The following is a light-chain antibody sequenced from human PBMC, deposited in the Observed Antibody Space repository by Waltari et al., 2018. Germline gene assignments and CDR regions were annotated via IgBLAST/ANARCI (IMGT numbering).Light chain of an antibody. CDR2: GAS. J-gene: IGKJ1*01. CDR3: QQYNNWPGT. V-gene: IGKV3-15*01. CDR1: QSVSSN. Sequence: EIVMTQSPATLSVSPGARATLACRASQSVSSNLAWYQQKPGQAPRLLIYGASTRATGIPARFSGSGSGTEFTLIISSMQAEDFAVYYCQQYNNWPGTFGQGTKVEIK.